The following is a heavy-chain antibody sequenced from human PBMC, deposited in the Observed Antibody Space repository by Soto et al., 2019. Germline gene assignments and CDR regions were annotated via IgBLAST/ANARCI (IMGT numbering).Heavy chain of an antibody. Sequence: GASVKVSCKASGYTFTSYGISWVRQAPGQGLEWMGWISAYNGNTNYAQKLQGRVTMTTDTSTSTAYMELRSLRSDDTAVYYCARVSRREAGSLGMDVWGQGTAVTVSS. D-gene: IGHD6-19*01. V-gene: IGHV1-18*01. J-gene: IGHJ6*02. CDR2: ISAYNGNT. CDR3: ARVSRREAGSLGMDV. CDR1: GYTFTSYG.